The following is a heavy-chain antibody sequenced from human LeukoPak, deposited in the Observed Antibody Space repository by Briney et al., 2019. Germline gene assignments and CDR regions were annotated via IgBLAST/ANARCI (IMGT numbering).Heavy chain of an antibody. CDR3: ANNYYDSNGYRSFYDY. D-gene: IGHD3-22*01. J-gene: IGHJ4*02. CDR2: IRYDGSYQ. Sequence: PGGSLRLSCAASGFPFSTYGMHWVRQAPGKGLKWVAFIRYDGSYQYYADSVKGRFTISRDNSKSTLYLQMYSLRPEDTAVYYCANNYYDSNGYRSFYDYWGQGTLVTVSS. V-gene: IGHV3-30*02. CDR1: GFPFSTYG.